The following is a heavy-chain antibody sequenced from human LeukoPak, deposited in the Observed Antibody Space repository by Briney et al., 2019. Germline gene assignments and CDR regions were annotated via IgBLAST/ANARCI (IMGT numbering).Heavy chain of an antibody. CDR1: GGTFSSYA. Sequence: WASVKVSCKASGGTFSSYAISWVRQAPGQGLEWMGGIIPIFGTANYAQKFQGRVTITADESTSTAYVELSSLRSEDMAVYYCARPLVGVVGYYYYGMDVWGQGTTVTVSS. J-gene: IGHJ6*02. CDR3: ARPLVGVVGYYYYGMDV. V-gene: IGHV1-69*13. CDR2: IIPIFGTA. D-gene: IGHD6-6*01.